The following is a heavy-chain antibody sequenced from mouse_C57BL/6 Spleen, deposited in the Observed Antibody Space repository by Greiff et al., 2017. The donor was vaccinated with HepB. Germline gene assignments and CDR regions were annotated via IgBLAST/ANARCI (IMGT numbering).Heavy chain of an antibody. CDR1: GYTFTSYW. V-gene: IGHV1-64*01. D-gene: IGHD2-4*01. CDR3: AYYDYDGGDFDY. J-gene: IGHJ2*01. Sequence: QVQLQQPGAELVKPGASVKLSCKASGYTFTSYWMHWVKQRPGQGLEWIGMIHPNSGSTNYNEKFKSKATLTVDKSSSTAYMQLSSLISEDSAVYYCAYYDYDGGDFDYWGQGTTLTVSS. CDR2: IHPNSGST.